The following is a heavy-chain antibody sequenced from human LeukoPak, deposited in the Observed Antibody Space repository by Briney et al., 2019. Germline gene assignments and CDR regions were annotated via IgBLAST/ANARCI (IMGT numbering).Heavy chain of an antibody. CDR3: AGHGIAVAGRNYYYYYMDV. CDR2: IYYSGST. J-gene: IGHJ6*03. D-gene: IGHD6-19*01. CDR1: GGSISSYN. V-gene: IGHV4-59*08. Sequence: PSETLSLTCTVSGGSISSYNRSWIRQPPGKGLEWIGYIYYSGSTNYNPSLKSRVTISVDRSKNQSSLKLSSVTGADTTVYYCAGHGIAVAGRNYYYYYMDVWGKGTTVTVSS.